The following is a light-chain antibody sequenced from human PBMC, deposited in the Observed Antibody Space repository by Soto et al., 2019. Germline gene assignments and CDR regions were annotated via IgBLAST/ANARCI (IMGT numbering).Light chain of an antibody. V-gene: IGKV3-20*01. CDR3: QQYGDSRWT. Sequence: EVVLTQSPATLSLAPGERATLSCRASQSVSSNLAWYQQKPGQAPRLLIYSASHRATGIPDRFSGSESGKDFTLTISRLEPEDFAVYYCQQYGDSRWTFGQGTKVDIK. CDR2: SAS. J-gene: IGKJ1*01. CDR1: QSVSSN.